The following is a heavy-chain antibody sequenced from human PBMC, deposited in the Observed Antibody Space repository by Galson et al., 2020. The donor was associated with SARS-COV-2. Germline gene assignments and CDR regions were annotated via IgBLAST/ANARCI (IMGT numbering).Heavy chain of an antibody. Sequence: GGSLRLSCAASGFALSNSAMHWVRQAPGKGLEWVAIISYDGTTKYNSDSVKGRFTISRDISKNTLYLQMNSLRPEDTAVYYCARETDDHTSSWYDPWGQGTLVTV. CDR2: ISYDGTTK. D-gene: IGHD2-2*01. CDR1: GFALSNSA. CDR3: ARETDDHTSSWYDP. V-gene: IGHV3-30*04. J-gene: IGHJ5*02.